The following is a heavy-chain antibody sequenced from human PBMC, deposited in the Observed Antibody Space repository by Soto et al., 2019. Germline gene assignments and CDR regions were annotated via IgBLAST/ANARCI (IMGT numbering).Heavy chain of an antibody. CDR3: AKDLPRFVVVVAAADAFDI. CDR1: GVTFSSYG. J-gene: IGHJ3*02. V-gene: IGHV3-33*06. D-gene: IGHD2-15*01. Sequence: PGGSLRLSCAASGVTFSSYGMHWVRQAPGKGLEWVAVIWYDGSNTYYADSVKGRFTISRDNSKNTLYLQMNSLRAEDTAVYYCAKDLPRFVVVVAAADAFDIWGQGTMVTVSS. CDR2: IWYDGSNT.